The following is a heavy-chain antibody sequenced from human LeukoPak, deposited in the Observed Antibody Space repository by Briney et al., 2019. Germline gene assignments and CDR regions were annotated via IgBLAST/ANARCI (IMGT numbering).Heavy chain of an antibody. V-gene: IGHV1-69*06. CDR1: GGTFSSYA. Sequence: SSVKVSCKASGGTFSSYAISWVRQAPGQGREWMGGIIPIFGTANYAQKFQGRVTITSDRSTSTAYMELSSLRSEDTAVYYCARHYYDSSGYQTGFFDYWGQGTLVTVSS. CDR2: IIPIFGTA. CDR3: ARHYYDSSGYQTGFFDY. D-gene: IGHD3-22*01. J-gene: IGHJ4*02.